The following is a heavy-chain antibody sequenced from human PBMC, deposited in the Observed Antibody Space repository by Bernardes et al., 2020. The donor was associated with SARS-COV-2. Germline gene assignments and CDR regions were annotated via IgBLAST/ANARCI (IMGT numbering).Heavy chain of an antibody. CDR3: ETSAYGDYVGYYFNY. J-gene: IGHJ4*02. D-gene: IGHD4-17*01. CDR2: INLDGSET. Sequence: LSLSCAVSGFSFSSFWISWVRQSPGQGPEWVANINLDGSETYYLDSTRARFTISRDNAKNSLYLLMHSLRPKDTSVYSCETSAYGDYVGYYFNYWGQGTPVTVSS. V-gene: IGHV3-7*01. CDR1: GFSFSSFW.